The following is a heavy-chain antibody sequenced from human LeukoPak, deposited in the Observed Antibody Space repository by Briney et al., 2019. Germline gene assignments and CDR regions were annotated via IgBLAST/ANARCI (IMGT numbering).Heavy chain of an antibody. D-gene: IGHD6-13*01. CDR1: GGSISSDSYY. V-gene: IGHV4-39*01. CDR3: ARQGIPAAGRTFDF. CDR2: IIYSGNT. J-gene: IGHJ4*02. Sequence: SETLSLTCTVSGGSISSDSYYWAWIRQPPGKGPEWIASIIYSGNTYYTPSLKSRVTISVDTSKYQFSLKLSSVTAADTAVYYCARQGIPAAGRTFDFWGQGTLVTVSS.